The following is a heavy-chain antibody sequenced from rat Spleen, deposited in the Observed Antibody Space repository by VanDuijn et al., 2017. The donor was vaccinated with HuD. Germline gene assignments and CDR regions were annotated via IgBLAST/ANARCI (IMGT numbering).Heavy chain of an antibody. D-gene: IGHD1-12*03. Sequence: QVQMKESGPGLVQPSQTLSLTCTVSGFSLTDNSVHWVRQPPGKGLEWMGGIWDDETTDYNPALKSRLSISRDTSKIQVFLRMDSLQTDDTVIYFCSCDGYYWGQGVMVTVSS. CDR1: GFSLTDNS. V-gene: IGHV2-1*01. J-gene: IGHJ2*01. CDR3: SCDGYY. CDR2: IWDDETT.